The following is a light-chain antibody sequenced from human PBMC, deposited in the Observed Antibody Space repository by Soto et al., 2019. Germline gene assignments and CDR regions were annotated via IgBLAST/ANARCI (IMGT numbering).Light chain of an antibody. J-gene: IGKJ5*01. Sequence: DIPITQSPSYVSASVGDRVTITCRASQGIKNWLAWYQQKPGKAPNLLIYTGSSLQSGVPSRFSGSGSGTDFTLTISSLQPEDFATYYCQQLNTYPITFGQGTRLETK. CDR2: TGS. V-gene: IGKV1-12*01. CDR3: QQLNTYPIT. CDR1: QGIKNW.